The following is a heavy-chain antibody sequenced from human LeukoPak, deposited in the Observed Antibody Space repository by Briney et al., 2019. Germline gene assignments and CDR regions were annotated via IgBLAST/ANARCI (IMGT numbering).Heavy chain of an antibody. V-gene: IGHV3-23*01. J-gene: IGHJ5*02. Sequence: PGGSLRLSCAASGFAFSNYAMSWVRQAPGKGLEWVSAISGSGGSTYYADSVKGRFTISRDNAKNSLYLQMNSLRAEDTAVYYCARVIVPYGDYDGPNNWFDPWGQGTLVTVSS. CDR3: ARVIVPYGDYDGPNNWFDP. D-gene: IGHD4-17*01. CDR1: GFAFSNYA. CDR2: ISGSGGST.